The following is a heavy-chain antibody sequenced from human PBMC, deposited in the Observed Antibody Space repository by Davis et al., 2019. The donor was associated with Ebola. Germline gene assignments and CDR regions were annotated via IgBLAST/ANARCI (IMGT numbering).Heavy chain of an antibody. CDR2: IIPTFGTA. V-gene: IGHV1-69*05. D-gene: IGHD6-13*01. CDR1: GGTFSSYA. CDR3: ARDPQYSSSWYEGNWFDP. Sequence: AASVKVSCKASGGTFSSYAISWVRQAPGQGLEWMGGIIPTFGTANYAQKFQGRVTITRDTSASTAYMELSSLRSEDTAVYYCARDPQYSSSWYEGNWFDPWGQGTLVTVSS. J-gene: IGHJ5*02.